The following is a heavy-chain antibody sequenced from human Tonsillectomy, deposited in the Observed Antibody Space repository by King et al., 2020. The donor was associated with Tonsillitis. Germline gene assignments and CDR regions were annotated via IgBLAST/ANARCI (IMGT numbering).Heavy chain of an antibody. CDR2: IYNGGNT. CDR3: ARAVYSGSYYFDY. Sequence: VQLVESGGGLVQPGGSLKLSCAASGFTVSSNYMSWVRQAPGKGLEWVSVIYNGGNTYYADSVKGRFTNSRDNSKNTLNLQMNSLRVEETAVYYCARAVYSGSYYFDYWGQGSLVTVPS. V-gene: IGHV3-66*01. D-gene: IGHD1-26*01. CDR1: GFTVSSNY. J-gene: IGHJ4*02.